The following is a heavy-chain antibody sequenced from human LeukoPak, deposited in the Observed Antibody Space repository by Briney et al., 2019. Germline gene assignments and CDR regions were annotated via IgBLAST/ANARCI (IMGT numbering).Heavy chain of an antibody. Sequence: GRSLRLSCAASGFTLSSYALYWVRQAPGKGLEWVAVISYDGSNKYYADSVKGRFTISRDNSKNTVYLQMNSLRSEDTAVYYCARGPLWFGALDFWGQGTLVTVSS. CDR1: GFTLSSYA. J-gene: IGHJ4*02. CDR2: ISYDGSNK. CDR3: ARGPLWFGALDF. D-gene: IGHD3-10*01. V-gene: IGHV3-30-3*01.